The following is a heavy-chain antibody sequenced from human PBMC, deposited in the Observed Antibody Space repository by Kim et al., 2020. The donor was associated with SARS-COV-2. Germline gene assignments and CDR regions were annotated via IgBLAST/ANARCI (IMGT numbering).Heavy chain of an antibody. D-gene: IGHD3-22*01. V-gene: IGHV4-59*01. CDR2: IYYSGST. CDR1: GGSISSYY. J-gene: IGHJ3*02. CDR3: ATRRVIRGYYDSNAAGAFDI. Sequence: SETLSLTCTVSGGSISSYYWSWIRQPPGKGLEWIGYIYYSGSTNYNPSLKSRVTISVDTSKNQFSLKLSSVTAADTAVYYCATRRVIRGYYDSNAAGAFDIWGQGTMVTVSS.